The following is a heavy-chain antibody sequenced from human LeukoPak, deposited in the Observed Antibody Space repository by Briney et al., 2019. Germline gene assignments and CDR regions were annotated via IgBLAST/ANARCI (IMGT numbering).Heavy chain of an antibody. Sequence: ASVNVSCKASGYTFTGYYMHWVRQAPGQGLEWMGWINPNSGGTNYAQKFQGRVTMTRDTSISTAYMALSRLRSDDTAVYYCARGYCSGGSCYLNYYYMDVWGKGTTVTVSS. D-gene: IGHD2-15*01. CDR2: INPNSGGT. J-gene: IGHJ6*03. CDR3: ARGYCSGGSCYLNYYYMDV. CDR1: GYTFTGYY. V-gene: IGHV1-2*02.